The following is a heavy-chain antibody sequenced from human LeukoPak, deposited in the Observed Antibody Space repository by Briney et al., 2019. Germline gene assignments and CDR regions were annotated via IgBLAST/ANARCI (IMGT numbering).Heavy chain of an antibody. Sequence: GASVKVSCKASGYTFTGYYMHWVRQAPGQGLEWMGIIKPSDGSTIYAQKFQGRVTMTSDTSTTTVYMEVSSLRSDDTAVYYCARLDYSKFDCWGQGILVTVSS. V-gene: IGHV1-46*01. D-gene: IGHD4-4*01. CDR2: IKPSDGST. J-gene: IGHJ4*02. CDR3: ARLDYSKFDC. CDR1: GYTFTGYY.